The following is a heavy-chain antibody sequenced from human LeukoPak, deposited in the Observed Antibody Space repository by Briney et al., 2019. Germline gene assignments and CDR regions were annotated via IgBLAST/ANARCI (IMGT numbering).Heavy chain of an antibody. CDR2: INHSGST. V-gene: IGHV4-34*01. CDR1: GCTCCGYC. J-gene: IGHJ4*02. CDR3: ARDRAPGEVVVPVYYFGY. Sequence: SEKLSCNGAGYGCTCCGYCWGRIRPPPGHERMWFGRINHSGSTNYNPSLKSRVTISVDTSKNQFSLKLSSVTAADTAVYYCARDRAPGEVVVPVYYFGYWGQGTLVTVSS. D-gene: IGHD2-15*01.